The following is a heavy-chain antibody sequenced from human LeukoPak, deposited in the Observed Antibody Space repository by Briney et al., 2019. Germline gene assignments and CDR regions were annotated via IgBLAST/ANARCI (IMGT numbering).Heavy chain of an antibody. J-gene: IGHJ6*04. D-gene: IGHD3-10*02. CDR2: ISGSGGST. CDR3: AELGITMIGGV. V-gene: IGHV3-23*01. CDR1: GFTFSSYG. Sequence: PGGSLRLSCAASGFTFSSYGMSWVRQAPGKGLEWVSAISGSGGSTYYADSVKGRSTISRDNAKNSLYLQMNGLRAEDTAVYYCAELGITMIGGVWGKGTTVTISS.